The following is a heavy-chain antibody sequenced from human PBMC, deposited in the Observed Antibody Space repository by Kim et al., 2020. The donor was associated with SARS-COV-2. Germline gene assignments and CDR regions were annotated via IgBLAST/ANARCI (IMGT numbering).Heavy chain of an antibody. CDR2: ISWNSGSI. J-gene: IGHJ6*03. D-gene: IGHD3-16*01. CDR3: AKEPRGGSHYYYYMDV. V-gene: IGHV3-9*01. CDR1: GFTFGDYA. Sequence: GGSLRLSCAASGFTFGDYAMHWVRQAPGKGLEWVSGISWNSGSIGYADSVKGRFTISRDNAKNSLYLQMNSLRAEDTALYYCAKEPRGGSHYYYYMDVWGKGTTVTVSS.